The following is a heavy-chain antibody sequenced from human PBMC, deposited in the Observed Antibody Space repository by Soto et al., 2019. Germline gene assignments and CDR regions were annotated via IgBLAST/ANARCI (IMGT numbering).Heavy chain of an antibody. CDR2: INAGNGNT. Sequence: QVQLVQSGAEVKKPGASVKVSCKASGYTFTSYAMHWVRQAPGQRLEWMGWINAGNGNTKYLQKFQGRVTITRDTSARTAYMEMSSLRSEDTALYYCARGDYYDIHDYWGQGTLVTVSS. CDR1: GYTFTSYA. D-gene: IGHD3-22*01. V-gene: IGHV1-3*01. CDR3: ARGDYYDIHDY. J-gene: IGHJ4*02.